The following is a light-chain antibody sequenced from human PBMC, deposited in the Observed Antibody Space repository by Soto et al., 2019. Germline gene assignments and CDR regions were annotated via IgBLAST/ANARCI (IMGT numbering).Light chain of an antibody. CDR3: QQYGSSIT. CDR1: QSLLYSSNNKNY. CDR2: WAS. J-gene: IGKJ5*01. Sequence: IVMTQSPDSLAVSLGERATINCKSSQSLLYSSNNKNYLAWYQQKPGQPPKLLIYWASTRASGVPARFSGSGSGTDFTLTISRLEPEDFAVFYCQQYGSSITFGQGTRLEIK. V-gene: IGKV4-1*01.